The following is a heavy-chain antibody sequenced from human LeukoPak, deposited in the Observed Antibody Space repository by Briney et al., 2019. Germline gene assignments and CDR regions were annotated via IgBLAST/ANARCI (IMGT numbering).Heavy chain of an antibody. Sequence: SETLSLTCAVSGGSISSSNWWSWVRQPPGKGLEWMGEIYHSGSTNYNPSLKSRVTISVDKSKNQFSLKLSSVTAADTAVYYCARDQGVIAAAGRGFDPWGQGTLVTVSS. CDR3: ARDQGVIAAAGRGFDP. CDR1: GGSISSSNW. V-gene: IGHV4-4*02. D-gene: IGHD6-13*01. CDR2: IYHSGST. J-gene: IGHJ5*02.